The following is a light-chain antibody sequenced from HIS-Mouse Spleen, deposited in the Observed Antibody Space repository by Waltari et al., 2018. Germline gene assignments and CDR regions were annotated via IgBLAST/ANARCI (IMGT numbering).Light chain of an antibody. CDR2: EGS. CDR1: SSDVGSYNL. V-gene: IGLV2-23*01. CDR3: CSYAGSSTWV. J-gene: IGLJ3*02. Sequence: QSALTQPASVSGSPGQSITISCTGTSSDVGSYNLVSWYQQHPGKAPKLMIYEGSKRPSVVSTLFSGSKSGNTASLTISGLQAEDEADYYCCSYAGSSTWVFGGGTKLTVL.